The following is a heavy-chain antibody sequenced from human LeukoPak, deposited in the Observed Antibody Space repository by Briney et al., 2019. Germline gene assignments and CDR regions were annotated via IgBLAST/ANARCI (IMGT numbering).Heavy chain of an antibody. J-gene: IGHJ3*02. V-gene: IGHV3-23*01. Sequence: QPGGSLRLSCTASGFTLSNFAMTWVRPAPGKGREWVSSMNPLYYADSVKGRFTISRDDSKNTLFLQMNSLRAEATAIYYCAKDSFAQNGIFDALDIWGQGTMVTVYS. CDR2: MNPL. CDR3: AKDSFAQNGIFDALDI. CDR1: GFTLSNFA. D-gene: IGHD1-1*01.